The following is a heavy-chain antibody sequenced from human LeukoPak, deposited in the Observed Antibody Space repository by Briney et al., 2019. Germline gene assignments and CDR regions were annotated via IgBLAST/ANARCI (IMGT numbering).Heavy chain of an antibody. CDR3: ERDTLVGATIGRTFHY. V-gene: IGHV3-21*01. CDR1: RFTFSSYS. Sequence: PGGSLRLSCAASRFTFSSYSMNWVRQAPGKGLEWVSSISSSSSYIYYADSVKGRFTISRDNAKNSLYLQMNSLRAEDTAVYYCERDTLVGATIGRTFHYWGQGTLVTVSS. CDR2: ISSSSSYI. J-gene: IGHJ4*02. D-gene: IGHD1-26*01.